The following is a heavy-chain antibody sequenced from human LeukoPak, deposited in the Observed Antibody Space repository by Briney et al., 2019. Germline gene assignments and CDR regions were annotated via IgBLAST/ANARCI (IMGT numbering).Heavy chain of an antibody. CDR3: AREMKDSSGSFLAH. D-gene: IGHD3-22*01. CDR1: GFTFSDYE. CDR2: ISSRSSTK. J-gene: IGHJ4*02. Sequence: SGGSLRLSCAVSGFTFSDYEMNWVRQAPGKGLEWVSYISSRSSTKYYADSVRGRFTASRDNAKSSLYLQMNSLRAEDTALYYCAREMKDSSGSFLAHWGQGTLVTVSS. V-gene: IGHV3-48*03.